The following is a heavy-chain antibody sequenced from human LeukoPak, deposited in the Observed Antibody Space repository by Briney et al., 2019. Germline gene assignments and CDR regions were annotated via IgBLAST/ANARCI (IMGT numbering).Heavy chain of an antibody. D-gene: IGHD6-19*01. Sequence: SETLSLTCAVYGGSFSGYYWSWIRQPPGKGLEWIGEINHSGSTNYNPSLKSRVTISIDKSKNQFSLKLSSVTAADTAVYYCARVRRLAVAGTNAFDIWGQGTMVTVSS. CDR2: INHSGST. CDR3: ARVRRLAVAGTNAFDI. CDR1: GGSFSGYY. V-gene: IGHV4-34*01. J-gene: IGHJ3*02.